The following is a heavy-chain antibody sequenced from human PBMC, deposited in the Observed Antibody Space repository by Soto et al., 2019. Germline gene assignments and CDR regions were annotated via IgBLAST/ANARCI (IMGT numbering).Heavy chain of an antibody. D-gene: IGHD5-12*01. CDR2: IIPIFGTA. Sequence: SARVARKTAGGTYSGYAGSCLRKAHGQGLEWMGGIIPIFGTANYAQKFQGRVTITADESTSTAYMELSSLRSEDTAVYYCATELRKRRDGYNWREYYYYYYGMDVWGQGTTVTVSS. V-gene: IGHV1-69*13. J-gene: IGHJ6*02. CDR3: ATELRKRRDGYNWREYYYYYYGMDV. CDR1: GGTYSGYA.